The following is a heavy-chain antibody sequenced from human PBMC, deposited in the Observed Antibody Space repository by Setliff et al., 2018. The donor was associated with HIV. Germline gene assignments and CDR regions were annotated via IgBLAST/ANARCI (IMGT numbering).Heavy chain of an antibody. CDR2: IYTSGNT. CDR3: ARGGPMVRGVIPRPFDY. J-gene: IGHJ4*02. V-gene: IGHV4-61*02. D-gene: IGHD3-10*01. Sequence: PSETLSLTCTVSGGSISSGSYYWNWIRQPAGKGLEWIGRIYTSGNTNSNPSLKRRVTISVDTSKNQFSLKLSSVTAADTAVYYCARGGPMVRGVIPRPFDYWGQGTLVTVSS. CDR1: GGSISSGSYY.